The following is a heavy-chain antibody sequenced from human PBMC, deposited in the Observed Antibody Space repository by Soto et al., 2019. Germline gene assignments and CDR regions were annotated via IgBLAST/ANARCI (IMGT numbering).Heavy chain of an antibody. CDR1: GGSISSSSYY. D-gene: IGHD3-3*01. CDR3: ARISYYDFWSGYYGDYYGMDV. V-gene: IGHV4-39*01. J-gene: IGHJ6*02. Sequence: SETLSLTCSVSGGSISSSSYYWGWIRQPPGKGLEWIGSIYYSGSTYYNPSLKSRVTISVDTSKNQFSLKLSSVTAADTAVYYCARISYYDFWSGYYGDYYGMDVWGQGTTVTVSS. CDR2: IYYSGST.